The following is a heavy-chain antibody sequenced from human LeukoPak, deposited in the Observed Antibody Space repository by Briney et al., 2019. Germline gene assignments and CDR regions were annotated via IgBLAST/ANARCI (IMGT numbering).Heavy chain of an antibody. CDR1: GGTFSSHA. D-gene: IGHD4-11*01. CDR2: IIPILGIA. Sequence: SVKVSCKASGGTFSSHAISWVRQAPGQGLEWMGRIIPILGIANYAQKFQGRVTITADKSTSTAYMELSSLRSEDTAVYYCARDSWTTVTTSDYWGQGTLVTVSS. CDR3: ARDSWTTVTTSDY. J-gene: IGHJ4*02. V-gene: IGHV1-69*04.